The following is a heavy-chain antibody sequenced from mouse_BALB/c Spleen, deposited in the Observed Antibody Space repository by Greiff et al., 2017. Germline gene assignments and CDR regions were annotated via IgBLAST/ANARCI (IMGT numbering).Heavy chain of an antibody. CDR2: IYPGDGDT. V-gene: IGHV1-80*01. Sequence: VQLQQSGAELVRPGSSVKISCKASGYAFSSYWMNWVKQRPGQGLEWIGQIYPGDGDTNYNGKFKGKATLTADKSSSTAYMQLSSLTSEDSAVYFCARRLRGYYFDYWGQGTTLTVSS. D-gene: IGHD1-1*01. CDR3: ARRLRGYYFDY. CDR1: GYAFSSYW. J-gene: IGHJ2*01.